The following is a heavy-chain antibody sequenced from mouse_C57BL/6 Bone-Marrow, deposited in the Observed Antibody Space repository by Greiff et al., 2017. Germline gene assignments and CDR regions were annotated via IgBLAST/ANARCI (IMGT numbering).Heavy chain of an antibody. Sequence: QVQLQQPGAELVMPGASVKLSCKASGYTFTSYWMHWVKQRPGQGLEWIGEIDPSDSYTNYNQKFKGKSTLTVDKSSSPAYMQLSSLTSEDSAVYYCARDGSSYNYAMDYWGQGTSVTVSS. V-gene: IGHV1-69*01. CDR1: GYTFTSYW. D-gene: IGHD1-1*01. J-gene: IGHJ4*01. CDR2: IDPSDSYT. CDR3: ARDGSSYNYAMDY.